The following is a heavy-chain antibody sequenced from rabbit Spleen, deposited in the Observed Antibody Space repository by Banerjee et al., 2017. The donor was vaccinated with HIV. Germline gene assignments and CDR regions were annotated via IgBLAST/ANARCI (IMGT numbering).Heavy chain of an antibody. CDR1: GFTISNYW. CDR2: IYPITETT. D-gene: IGHD3-1*01. Sequence: QLEESGGRLVQPGGSLTLSCKAYGFTISNYWMNWVRQAPGKGLEWIGIIYPITETTYYANWVNGRFTISSDNAQNTVDLQMNSLTAADTATYFCARGPNSRGDGCDLWGPGTLVTVS. V-gene: IGHV1S7*01. J-gene: IGHJ6*01. CDR3: ARGPNSRGDGCDL.